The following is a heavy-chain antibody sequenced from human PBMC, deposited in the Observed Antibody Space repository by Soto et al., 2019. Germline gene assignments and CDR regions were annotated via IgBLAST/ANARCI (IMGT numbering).Heavy chain of an antibody. CDR3: ARADWYNWNDVVSNWFDP. Sequence: SETLSLTCTVSGGSISGYFWNWIRQPPGKGLEWIGYIYSSGSTNYKSSLKSRVTISVDTSKNQFSLKLSSVTAADTAVYYCARADWYNWNDVVSNWFDPWGQGTLVTVSS. J-gene: IGHJ5*02. CDR1: GGSISGYF. V-gene: IGHV4-59*01. CDR2: IYSSGST. D-gene: IGHD1-1*01.